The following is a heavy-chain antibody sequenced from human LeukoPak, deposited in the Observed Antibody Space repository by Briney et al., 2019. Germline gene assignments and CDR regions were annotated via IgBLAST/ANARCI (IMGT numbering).Heavy chain of an antibody. CDR1: GGSISSYY. J-gene: IGHJ2*01. CDR3: ARDSSGDYWYFGL. D-gene: IGHD4-17*01. V-gene: IGHV4-59*12. CDR2: LYSVGST. Sequence: NPSETLSLTCTVSGGSISSYYWSWIRQPPGKGLEWIGYLYSVGSTYYNPSLKSRVTISVDTSKNQVSLKMTSVTAADTAVYYCARDSSGDYWYFGLWGRGTLVTVSS.